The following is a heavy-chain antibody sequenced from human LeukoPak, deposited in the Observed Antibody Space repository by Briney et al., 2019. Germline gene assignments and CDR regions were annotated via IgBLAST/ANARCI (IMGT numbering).Heavy chain of an antibody. CDR3: ARVWCSSTSCYPVGYYFDY. CDR2: IYYSGST. J-gene: IGHJ4*02. Sequence: SETLSLTCTASGGSISSYYWSWIRQPPGKGLEWIGYIYYSGSTNYNPSLKSRVTISVDTSKNQFSLKLSSVTAADTAVYYCARVWCSSTSCYPVGYYFDYWGQGTLVTVSS. D-gene: IGHD2-2*01. CDR1: GGSISSYY. V-gene: IGHV4-59*01.